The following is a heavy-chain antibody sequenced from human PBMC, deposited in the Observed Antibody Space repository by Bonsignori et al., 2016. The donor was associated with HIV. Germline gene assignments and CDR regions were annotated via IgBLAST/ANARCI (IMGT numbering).Heavy chain of an antibody. J-gene: IGHJ3*02. CDR3: ARGGAAFDI. CDR1: GGSISSYS. Sequence: SETLSLTCGVSGGSISSYSWNWVRQVAGKGLEWIGRISASGSATYNPSLKRRLTLRLDTSRNKFYLNLNSVTAADTAIYFCARGGAAFDIWGQGASVTVSS. D-gene: IGHD6-13*01. CDR2: ISASGSA. V-gene: IGHV4-4*07.